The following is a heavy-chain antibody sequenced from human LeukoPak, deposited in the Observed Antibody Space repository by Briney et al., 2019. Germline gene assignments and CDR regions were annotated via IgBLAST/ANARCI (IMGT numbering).Heavy chain of an antibody. CDR3: ARDSGEYYFDY. V-gene: IGHV1-3*01. D-gene: IGHD2-15*01. Sequence: ASVKVSCKASGYTFNSYAMHWVRQAPGQRLEWMGWINAGSGNTKYSQNFQGRVTISRDTSASTAYMELSSLTSEDTAVYYCARDSGEYYFDYWGQGTLVTVSS. J-gene: IGHJ4*02. CDR2: INAGSGNT. CDR1: GYTFNSYA.